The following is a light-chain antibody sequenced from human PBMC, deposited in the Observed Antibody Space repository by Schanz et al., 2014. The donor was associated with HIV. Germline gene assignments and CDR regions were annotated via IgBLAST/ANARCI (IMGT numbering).Light chain of an antibody. J-gene: IGKJ1*01. CDR3: QQYGSSPT. CDR2: DAS. CDR1: QSLTSRY. Sequence: EIVLTQSPATLSVSPGERATLSCRASQSLTSRYLAWYLQKPGLAPRLLIYDASSRATGIPDRFSGSGSSTDFTLTISRLEPEDSAVYYCQQYGSSPTFGQGTRVEIK. V-gene: IGKV3D-20*01.